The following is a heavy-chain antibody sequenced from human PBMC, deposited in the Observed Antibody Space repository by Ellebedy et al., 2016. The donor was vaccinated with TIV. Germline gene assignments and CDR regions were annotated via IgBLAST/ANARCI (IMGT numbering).Heavy chain of an antibody. V-gene: IGHV4-59*08. D-gene: IGHD5-12*01. CDR1: GASISTYS. Sequence: SETLSLTCTVSGASISTYSWSWIRQPPGEGLECFGYIYYSGNTNYNPSLKSRVTISVDTSKNQFSLKLTSVTAADTAMYYCARGGYGGYDSVDALDIWGQGTMVTVSS. CDR2: IYYSGNT. J-gene: IGHJ3*02. CDR3: ARGGYGGYDSVDALDI.